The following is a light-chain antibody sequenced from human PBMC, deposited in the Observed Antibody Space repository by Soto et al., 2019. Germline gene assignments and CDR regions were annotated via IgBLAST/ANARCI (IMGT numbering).Light chain of an antibody. CDR2: EVT. CDR1: SSDVGNYDL. V-gene: IGLV2-23*02. CDR3: CSYAPTSPVV. J-gene: IGLJ2*01. Sequence: QSALTQPASVSGSPGQSITISCTGTSSDVGNYDLVSWYQQHPGKAPKLLIYEVTKRPSGVSNRFSGSKSGNTASLTISGVQAEDEADYSCCSYAPTSPVVFGGGTTLTVL.